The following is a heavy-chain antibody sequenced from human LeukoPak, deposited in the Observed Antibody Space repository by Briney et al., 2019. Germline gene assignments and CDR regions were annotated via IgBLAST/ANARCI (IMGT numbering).Heavy chain of an antibody. CDR2: INHSGST. Sequence: SETLSLTCAVYGGSFSGYYWSWIRQPPGKGLEWIGEINHSGSTNYNPSLKSRVTISVDTSKNQFSLNLSSVTAADTAVYYCARGRGYSSSWYPLRWFDPWGQGTLVTVSS. J-gene: IGHJ5*02. V-gene: IGHV4-34*01. CDR1: GGSFSGYY. D-gene: IGHD6-13*01. CDR3: ARGRGYSSSWYPLRWFDP.